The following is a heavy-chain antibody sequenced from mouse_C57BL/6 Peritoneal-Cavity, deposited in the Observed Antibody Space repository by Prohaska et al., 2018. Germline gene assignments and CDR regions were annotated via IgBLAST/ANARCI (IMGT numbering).Heavy chain of an antibody. CDR2: INPSSGYT. D-gene: IGHD1-1*01. V-gene: IGHV1-4*01. Sequence: MSCKASGYTFTSYTMHWVKQRPGQGLEWIGYINPSSGYTKYNQKFKDKATLTADKSSSTAYMQLSSLTSEDSAVYYCARSDITTVVADYWVQGTTLTVSS. CDR3: ARSDITTVVADY. CDR1: GYTFTSYT. J-gene: IGHJ2*01.